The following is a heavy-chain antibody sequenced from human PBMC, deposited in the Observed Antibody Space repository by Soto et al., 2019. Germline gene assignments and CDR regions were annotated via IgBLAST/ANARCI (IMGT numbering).Heavy chain of an antibody. J-gene: IGHJ4*02. D-gene: IGHD6-13*01. Sequence: PSETLSLTCTVSGGSISSSSYYWGWIRQPPGKGLEWIGSIYYIGSTYYNPSLKSRVTISVDTSKNQFSLKLSSVTAADTAVYYCARAAATFDYWGQGTLVTVSS. CDR3: ARAAATFDY. V-gene: IGHV4-39*01. CDR1: GGSISSSSYY. CDR2: IYYIGST.